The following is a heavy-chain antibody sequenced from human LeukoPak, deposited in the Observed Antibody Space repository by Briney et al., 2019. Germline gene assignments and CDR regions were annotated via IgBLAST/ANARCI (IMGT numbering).Heavy chain of an antibody. CDR2: INAGNGNT. D-gene: IGHD2-2*01. V-gene: IGHV1-3*01. J-gene: IGHJ4*02. Sequence: ASVKVSCKASGYTFTSYAMHWVRQAPGQRLEWMGWINAGNGNTKYSQKFQGRVTITRDTSASTAYMELSRLRSDDTAVYYCARAESVIVVVPAAGLDYWGQGTLVTVSS. CDR3: ARAESVIVVVPAAGLDY. CDR1: GYTFTSYA.